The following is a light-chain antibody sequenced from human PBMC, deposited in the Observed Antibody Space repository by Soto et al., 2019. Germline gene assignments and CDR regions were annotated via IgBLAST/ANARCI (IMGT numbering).Light chain of an antibody. CDR3: CSFAGSPYV. CDR2: DVT. V-gene: IGLV2-11*01. Sequence: QSVLTQPRSVSGSPGQSVIISCTGTSSDVGGYNYVSWYQQHPGKAPKLVTYDVTKRPSGVPDRFSGSKSGNTASLTISGLQAEDEADYYCCSFAGSPYVFGTGTKLTVL. J-gene: IGLJ1*01. CDR1: SSDVGGYNY.